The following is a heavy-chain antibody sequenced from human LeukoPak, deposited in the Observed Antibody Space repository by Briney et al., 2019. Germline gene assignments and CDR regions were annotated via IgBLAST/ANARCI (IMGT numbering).Heavy chain of an antibody. CDR3: ARGHTPNVVSATPY. Sequence: GGSLRLSCVASGFTFTNYALHWVRQTPGKGLEWVAVIPYDGSNKYYADSVKGRFSISRDNSKNTLYLQVGSLRVEDTAMYYCARGHTPNVVSATPYWGQGTLVTVSS. CDR1: GFTFTNYA. J-gene: IGHJ4*02. D-gene: IGHD2-15*01. CDR2: IPYDGSNK. V-gene: IGHV3-30-3*01.